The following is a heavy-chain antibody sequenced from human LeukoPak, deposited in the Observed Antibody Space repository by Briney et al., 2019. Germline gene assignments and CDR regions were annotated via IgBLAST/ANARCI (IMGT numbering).Heavy chain of an antibody. Sequence: PSETLSLTCAVYGGSFSGYCWSWIRQPPGKGLEWIGEINHSGSANYNPSLKSRVTISVDTSKNQFSLKLSSVTAADTAVYYCARERIGSGWGNYYYYYGMDVWGKGTTVTASS. V-gene: IGHV4-34*01. J-gene: IGHJ6*04. D-gene: IGHD6-19*01. CDR1: GGSFSGYC. CDR2: INHSGSA. CDR3: ARERIGSGWGNYYYYYGMDV.